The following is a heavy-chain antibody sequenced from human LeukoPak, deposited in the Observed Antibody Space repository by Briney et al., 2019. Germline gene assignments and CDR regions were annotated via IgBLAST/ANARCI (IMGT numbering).Heavy chain of an antibody. CDR3: ARDGDTIFGVVQLDY. D-gene: IGHD3-3*01. Sequence: GGSLRLSCAPWGFRFRINFMTWVRRARGRGGEGVSVIYSGGSTYYADSVKGRFTISRDNSKNTLYLQMQSLRAEETAVYYCARDGDTIFGVVQLDYWGQGTLVSVSS. J-gene: IGHJ4*02. CDR2: IYSGGST. V-gene: IGHV3-66*01. CDR1: GFRFRINF.